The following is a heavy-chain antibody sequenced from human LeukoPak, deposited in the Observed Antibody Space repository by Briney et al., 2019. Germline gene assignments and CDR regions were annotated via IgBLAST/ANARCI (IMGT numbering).Heavy chain of an antibody. J-gene: IGHJ4*02. CDR3: ARGYSSSWFDY. CDR1: GFTFSSYA. Sequence: LRLSCAASGFTFSSYAMSWVRQAPGKGLEWIGYIYHSGSTYYDPSLKSRVTISVDRSKNQFSLKLSSVTAADTAVYYCARGYSSSWFDYWGQGTLVTVSS. D-gene: IGHD6-13*01. CDR2: IYHSGST. V-gene: IGHV4-30-2*01.